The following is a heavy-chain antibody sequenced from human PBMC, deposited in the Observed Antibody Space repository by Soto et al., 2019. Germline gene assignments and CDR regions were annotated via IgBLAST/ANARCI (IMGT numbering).Heavy chain of an antibody. CDR1: GYTFTSYD. Sequence: QVQLVQSGAEVKKPGASVKVSCKASGYTFTSYDINWVRQATGQGLEWMGWMDPNSGNTGYAQKFQVRVTMARDTAISTAYMELSSLRSEDTVMYYCARGGRISGVYWGQGTLVTVSS. J-gene: IGHJ4*02. CDR3: ARGGRISGVY. V-gene: IGHV1-8*01. CDR2: MDPNSGNT. D-gene: IGHD1-26*01.